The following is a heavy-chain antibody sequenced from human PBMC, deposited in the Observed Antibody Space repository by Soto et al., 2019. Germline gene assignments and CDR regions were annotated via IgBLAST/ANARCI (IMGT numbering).Heavy chain of an antibody. CDR1: GFDFNRYS. CDR2: INSGSTSV. Sequence: EVQLVESGGGLVHPGGSLRLSGVASGFDFNRYSMNWVRQAPGKGLEWISYINSGSTSVFYADSVRGRFTISRDNAKNSLYLQMNSLRAEDTAVYYCTSSTSPDAYWGQGTLVTVSS. CDR3: TSSTSPDAY. J-gene: IGHJ4*02. D-gene: IGHD2-2*01. V-gene: IGHV3-48*04.